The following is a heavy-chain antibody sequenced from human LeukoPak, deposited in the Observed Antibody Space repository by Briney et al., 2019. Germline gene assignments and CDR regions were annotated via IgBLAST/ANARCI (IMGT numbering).Heavy chain of an antibody. Sequence: PSETLSLTCTVSGGSISSGSYYSGWIRQPPGKGLEWIGSIYYSGSTYYNPSLKSRVTISVDTSKNQFSLKLASVTAADTAVYYCARRYSRGPNYYDSSGYYPRRAFDIWGQGTMVTVSS. V-gene: IGHV4-39*01. CDR3: ARRYSRGPNYYDSSGYYPRRAFDI. J-gene: IGHJ3*02. CDR1: GGSISSGSYY. D-gene: IGHD3-22*01. CDR2: IYYSGST.